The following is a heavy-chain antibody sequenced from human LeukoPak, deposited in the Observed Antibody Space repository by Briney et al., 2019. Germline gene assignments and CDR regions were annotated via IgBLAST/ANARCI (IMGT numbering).Heavy chain of an antibody. CDR1: GGSISSYY. J-gene: IGHJ4*02. V-gene: IGHV4-4*07. CDR3: AREKMTTITTIDY. Sequence: SETPSLTCTVSGGSISSYYWSWIRQPPGKGLEWIGRIYISGTPNYNPSLRGRVTMSIDTSMNQFSLKLTSVTAADTAVYYCAREKMTTITTIDYWGQGTLVTVSS. D-gene: IGHD4-11*01. CDR2: IYISGTP.